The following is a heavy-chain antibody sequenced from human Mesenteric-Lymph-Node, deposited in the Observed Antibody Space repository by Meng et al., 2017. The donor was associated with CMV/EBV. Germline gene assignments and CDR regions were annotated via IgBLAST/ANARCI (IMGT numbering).Heavy chain of an antibody. Sequence: ISSSSYYWYWIRQPPGKGLEWIGSMYYTGSTYYNPSLKSRVTISVDRSNNQFSLKLNSVTAADTAVYYCARRSDYYDSSGFSFWFDPWGQGTLVTVSS. J-gene: IGHJ5*02. CDR3: ARRSDYYDSSGFSFWFDP. V-gene: IGHV4-39*01. CDR2: MYYTGST. D-gene: IGHD3-22*01. CDR1: ISSSSYY.